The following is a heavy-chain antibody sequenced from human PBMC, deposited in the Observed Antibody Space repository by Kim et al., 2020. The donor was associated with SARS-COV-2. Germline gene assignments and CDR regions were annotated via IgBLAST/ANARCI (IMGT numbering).Heavy chain of an antibody. D-gene: IGHD5-12*01. V-gene: IGHV4-34*01. J-gene: IGHJ5*02. CDR2: INHSGST. CDR1: GGSFSGYY. Sequence: SETLSLTCAVYGGSFSGYYWSWIRQPPGKGLEWIGEINHSGSTNYNPSLKSRVTISVDTSKNQFSLKLSSVTAADTAVYYCARRGYDYKGGWFDPWGQGTLVTVSS. CDR3: ARRGYDYKGGWFDP.